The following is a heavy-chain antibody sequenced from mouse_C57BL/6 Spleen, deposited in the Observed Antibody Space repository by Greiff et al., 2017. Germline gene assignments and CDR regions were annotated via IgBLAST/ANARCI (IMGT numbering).Heavy chain of an antibody. D-gene: IGHD2-4*01. J-gene: IGHJ3*01. CDR3: ARDYDYDGGFAY. Sequence: VQLHQSGPELVKPGASVKISCKASGYTFTDSYMNWVKQSHGKSLEWIGDINPNNGGTSYNQKFKGKATLPVDKSSSTAYMELRSLTSEDSAVDYCARDYDYDGGFAYWGQGTLVTVSA. CDR1: GYTFTDSY. CDR2: INPNNGGT. V-gene: IGHV1-26*01.